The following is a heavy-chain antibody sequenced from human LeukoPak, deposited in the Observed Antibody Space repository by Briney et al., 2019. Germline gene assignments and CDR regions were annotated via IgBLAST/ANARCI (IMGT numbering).Heavy chain of an antibody. CDR2: IIPIFGTA. Sequence: SVKVSCKASGGTFSSYAISWVRQASGQGLEWMGGIIPIFGTANYAQKFQGRVTITADESTSTAYMELSSLRSEDTAVYYCARALPRDIVVVVAATLGTGFDPWGQGTLVTVSS. D-gene: IGHD2-15*01. CDR3: ARALPRDIVVVVAATLGTGFDP. CDR1: GGTFSSYA. V-gene: IGHV1-69*13. J-gene: IGHJ5*02.